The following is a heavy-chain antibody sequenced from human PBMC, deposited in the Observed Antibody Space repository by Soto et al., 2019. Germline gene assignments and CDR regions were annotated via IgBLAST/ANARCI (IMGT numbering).Heavy chain of an antibody. CDR1: GFTFSSYR. Sequence: EVQLVESGGGLVKPGGSLRLSCAASGFTFSSYRMNWVRQAPGKGLEWVSSISSSSSYIYYADSVKGRFTISRDNAKNSLYLQMNSLRAEDTAVYYCARPYGGHYGMDVWGQGTTVTVSS. CDR3: ARPYGGHYGMDV. CDR2: ISSSSSYI. D-gene: IGHD4-17*01. J-gene: IGHJ6*02. V-gene: IGHV3-21*01.